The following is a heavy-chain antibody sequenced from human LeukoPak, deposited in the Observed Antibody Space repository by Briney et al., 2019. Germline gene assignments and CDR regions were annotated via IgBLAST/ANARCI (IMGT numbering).Heavy chain of an antibody. V-gene: IGHV4-34*01. J-gene: IGHJ6*03. D-gene: IGHD3-3*02. CDR1: GGSFSGYY. CDR2: INHSGST. CDR3: AXXPLAAHYYYYYYMDV. Sequence: SETLSLTCAVYGGSFSGYYWSWIRQPPGKGLEWIGEINHSGSTNYNPSLKSRVTISVDTSKNQFSLKLSSVTAADTAVYYCAXXPLAAHYYYYYYMDVWGKGTTVTISS.